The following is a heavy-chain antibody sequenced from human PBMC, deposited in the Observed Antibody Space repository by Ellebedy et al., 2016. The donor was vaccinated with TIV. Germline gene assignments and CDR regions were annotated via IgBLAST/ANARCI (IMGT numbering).Heavy chain of an antibody. J-gene: IGHJ4*02. CDR2: IYSGGTT. D-gene: IGHD6-19*01. CDR3: ARGLRYSSGWYYFDY. CDR1: GFTVSSNY. V-gene: IGHV3-53*01. Sequence: PGGSLRLSCAASGFTVSSNYMSWVRQAPGKGLEWVSVIYSGGTTYYANSVKGRFTISRDGSKNTLYLQMNSLRAEDTAVYYCARGLRYSSGWYYFDYWGQGTLVTVSS.